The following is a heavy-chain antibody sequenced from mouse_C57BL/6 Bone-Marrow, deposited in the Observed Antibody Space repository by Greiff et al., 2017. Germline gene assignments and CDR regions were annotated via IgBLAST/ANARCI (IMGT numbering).Heavy chain of an antibody. CDR3: VREIYYDYGGHFAY. V-gene: IGHV10-3*01. D-gene: IGHD2-4*01. CDR1: GFTFNTYA. Sequence: VQLKESGGGLVQPKGSLKLSCAASGFTFNTYAMHWVRQAPGKGLEWVARIRSKSSNYATYYADSVKDRFTISRDDSQSMIYLQMNNLKTEDTAMYYCVREIYYDYGGHFAYWGQGTLVTVSA. CDR2: IRSKSSNYAT. J-gene: IGHJ3*01.